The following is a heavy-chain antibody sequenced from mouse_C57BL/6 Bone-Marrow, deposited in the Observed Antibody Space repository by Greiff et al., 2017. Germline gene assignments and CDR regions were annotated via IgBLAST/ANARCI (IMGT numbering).Heavy chain of an antibody. CDR3: SREVYGSSPYYALDY. J-gene: IGHJ4*01. V-gene: IGHV1-50*01. CDR2: IDPSDSYT. CDR1: GYTFTSYW. Sequence: QVQLQQSGAELAKPGASVKLSCKASGYTFTSYWMQWVKQRPGQGLEWIGEIDPSDSYTNYNQKFKGKATLTVDTSSSTAYMQLSSLTSEDSAVYYCSREVYGSSPYYALDYWGQGTSVTVSS. D-gene: IGHD1-1*01.